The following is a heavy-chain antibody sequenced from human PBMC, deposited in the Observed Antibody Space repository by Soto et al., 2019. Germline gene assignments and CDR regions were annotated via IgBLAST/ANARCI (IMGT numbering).Heavy chain of an antibody. J-gene: IGHJ6*02. D-gene: IGHD6-13*01. Sequence: PSETLSLACTVSGGSISIYYWSWIRHHAGKGLEWIGRIYTSGSTNYNPSLKSRVTMSVDTSKNQFSLKLSSVTAADTAVYYCARDPGIAAAGAYYYGMDVWGQGTTVTVSS. CDR1: GGSISIYY. CDR3: ARDPGIAAAGAYYYGMDV. V-gene: IGHV4-4*07. CDR2: IYTSGST.